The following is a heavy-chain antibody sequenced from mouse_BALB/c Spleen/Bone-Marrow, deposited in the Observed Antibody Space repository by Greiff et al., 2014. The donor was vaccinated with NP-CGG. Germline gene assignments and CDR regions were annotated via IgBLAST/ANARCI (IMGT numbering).Heavy chain of an antibody. Sequence: VQVVESGAELVRPGTSVKVSCKASGYAFTNYLIEWVKRRPGQGLEWIGMINPGSGGTNYNEKFKGKATLTADKSSSTAYMQLSSLTSDDSAVYFCARRDGSYFDYWGQGTTLTVSS. V-gene: IGHV1-54*01. D-gene: IGHD3-3*01. CDR3: ARRDGSYFDY. CDR1: GYAFTNYL. J-gene: IGHJ2*01. CDR2: INPGSGGT.